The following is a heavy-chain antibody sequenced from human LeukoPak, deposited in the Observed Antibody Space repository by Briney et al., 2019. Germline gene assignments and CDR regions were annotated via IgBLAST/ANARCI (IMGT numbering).Heavy chain of an antibody. D-gene: IGHD2-21*02. Sequence: GESLKISCKGSGYSFTSYWIGWVRQMPGKGLEWMGIIYPGGSDTRYSPSFQGQVTISADKSISTAYLQWSSLKASDTAMYYCARAYCGGDCYTPGEWFDPWGQGTLVTVSS. CDR2: IYPGGSDT. J-gene: IGHJ5*02. V-gene: IGHV5-51*01. CDR3: ARAYCGGDCYTPGEWFDP. CDR1: GYSFTSYW.